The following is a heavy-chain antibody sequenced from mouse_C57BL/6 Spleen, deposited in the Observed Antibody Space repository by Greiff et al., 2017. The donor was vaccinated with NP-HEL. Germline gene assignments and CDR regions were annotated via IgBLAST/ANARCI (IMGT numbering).Heavy chain of an antibody. D-gene: IGHD2-1*01. CDR1: GYAFSSSW. J-gene: IGHJ4*01. CDR2: IYPGDGDT. CDR3: ASLLLMDY. Sequence: QVQLQQSGPELVKPGASVKISCKASGYAFSSSWMNWVKQRPGKGLEWIGRIYPGDGDTNYNGKFKGKATLTADKSSSTAYMQLSSLTSEDSAVYFCASLLLMDYWGQGTSVTVSS. V-gene: IGHV1-82*01.